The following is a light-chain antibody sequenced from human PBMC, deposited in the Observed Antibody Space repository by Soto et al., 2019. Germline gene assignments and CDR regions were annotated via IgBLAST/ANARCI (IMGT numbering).Light chain of an antibody. CDR2: KVS. CDR1: QSLLYSDGNTY. J-gene: IGKJ5*01. Sequence: DVVITQSPLSLPVTLGQPASISCSSSQSLLYSDGNTYLTWFQQRPGQSPRRLIYKVSNRDSGVPARFSGSGSGTDFALKISRVEAEDVGVYYCMQGTHWPITFGQGTRLEIK. CDR3: MQGTHWPIT. V-gene: IGKV2-30*01.